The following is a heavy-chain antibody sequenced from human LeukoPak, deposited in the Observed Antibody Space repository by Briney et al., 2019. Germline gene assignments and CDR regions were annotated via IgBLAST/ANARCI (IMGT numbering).Heavy chain of an antibody. CDR3: ASETEKQWQY. CDR2: IFHSGST. Sequence: SETLSLTCTVSGGSISSSSYYWGWIRQPPGKGLEWIASIFHSGSTFYNPSVKSRVTISVDTSKNQFSLTLRSVTAADTAVYYCASETEKQWQYWGQGTMATVSS. D-gene: IGHD6-19*01. CDR1: GGSISSSSYY. J-gene: IGHJ3*01. V-gene: IGHV4-39*01.